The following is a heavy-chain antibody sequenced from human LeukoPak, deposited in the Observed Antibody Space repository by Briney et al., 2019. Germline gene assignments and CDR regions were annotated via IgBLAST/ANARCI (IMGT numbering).Heavy chain of an antibody. J-gene: IGHJ4*02. CDR2: IKEDGTET. CDR3: ARARPIPDY. CDR1: GFIFKKYW. D-gene: IGHD2-2*02. V-gene: IGHV3-7*01. Sequence: GGSLRLSCAASGFIFKKYWMNWVRQVPGKGLECLANIKEDGTETYYADSVKGRFTISRDNAKNSLYLQMNSLRAEDTAVYYCARARPIPDYWGQGTLVTVSS.